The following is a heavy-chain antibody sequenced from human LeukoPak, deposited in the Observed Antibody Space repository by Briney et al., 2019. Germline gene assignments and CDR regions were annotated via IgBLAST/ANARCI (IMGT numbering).Heavy chain of an antibody. CDR2: ISYDGSNK. Sequence: GGSLRPSCAASGFTFSSYAMHWVRQAPGKGLEWVAVISYDGSNKYYADSVKGRFTISRDNSKNTLYLQMNSLRAEDTAVYYCARADSGGYSGYDYMVPDYWGQGTLVTVSS. CDR1: GFTFSSYA. J-gene: IGHJ4*02. CDR3: ARADSGGYSGYDYMVPDY. D-gene: IGHD5-12*01. V-gene: IGHV3-30-3*01.